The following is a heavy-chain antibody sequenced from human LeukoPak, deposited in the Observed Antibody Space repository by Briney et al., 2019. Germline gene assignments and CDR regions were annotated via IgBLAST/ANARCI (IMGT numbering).Heavy chain of an antibody. Sequence: PGGSLRLSCAASGFTFSSYAMSWVRQTPGKGLEWVSAISAGGGSTYYADSVKGRFTISRDKSKNTLYLQMNSLRAEDTAVYYCAKAGCSGGSCYYEDYWGQGTLVTVSS. J-gene: IGHJ4*02. D-gene: IGHD2-15*01. CDR1: GFTFSSYA. CDR2: ISAGGGST. V-gene: IGHV3-23*01. CDR3: AKAGCSGGSCYYEDY.